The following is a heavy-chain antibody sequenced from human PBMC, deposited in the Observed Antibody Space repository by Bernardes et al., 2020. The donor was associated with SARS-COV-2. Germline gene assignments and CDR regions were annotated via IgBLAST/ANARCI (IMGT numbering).Heavy chain of an antibody. CDR3: ARWAPLVGGAFDI. Sequence: SETLSLTCTVSGGSVSSCSYHWSWIRPPPGKGLEWIGYFSYSGNTNHNPSLKSRVTISVDTSKNQFSLKLSSVTAADTAVYYCARWAPLVGGAFDIWGQGTMVTVSS. V-gene: IGHV4-61*01. CDR2: FSYSGNT. J-gene: IGHJ3*02. D-gene: IGHD2-15*01. CDR1: GGSVSSCSYH.